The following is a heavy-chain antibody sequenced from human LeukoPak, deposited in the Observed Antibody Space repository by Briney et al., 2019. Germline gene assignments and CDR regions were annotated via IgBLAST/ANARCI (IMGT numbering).Heavy chain of an antibody. CDR2: IKQDGGEK. CDR1: GFTFSDYW. D-gene: IGHD4-17*01. J-gene: IGHJ3*02. CDR3: ARLWSTVTDWGAFDI. Sequence: GGSLRLSCAASGFTFSDYWMSWVHQAPGKGLEWVANIKQDGGEKFCVDSLKGRFTISRDNAKNSLYLQMNSLRAEDTAVYYCARLWSTVTDWGAFDIWGQGTMITVSS. V-gene: IGHV3-7*01.